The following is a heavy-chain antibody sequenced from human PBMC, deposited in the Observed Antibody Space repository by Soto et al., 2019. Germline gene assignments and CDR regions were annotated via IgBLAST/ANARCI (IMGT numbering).Heavy chain of an antibody. CDR2: FDPEDGET. D-gene: IGHD1-1*01. Sequence: GASVKVSCKVSGSTLTELSMHWVRQAPGKGLEWMGGFDPEDGETIYAQKFQGRVTMTEDTSTDTAYMELSSLRSKDTAVYYCATDSHWNDVPAFDIWGQGTMVTVS. CDR3: ATDSHWNDVPAFDI. J-gene: IGHJ3*02. CDR1: GSTLTELS. V-gene: IGHV1-24*01.